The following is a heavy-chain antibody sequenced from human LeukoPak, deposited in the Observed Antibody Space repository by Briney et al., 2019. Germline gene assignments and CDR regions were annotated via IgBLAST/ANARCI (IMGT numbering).Heavy chain of an antibody. Sequence: KSSEGLFLTCSVYVDSIQCSFWTWIRQSPGKGLECIENVFYSGSINYNVPVRSRLTLAVVTDKSKFSPNLQSVTTQVTVVYYCVRGTRRNYEVHGYYYAEFDHWGQGILVTASS. J-gene: IGHJ4*02. D-gene: IGHD3-22*01. V-gene: IGHV4-59*13. CDR3: VRGTRRNYEVHGYYYAEFDH. CDR1: VDSIQCSF. CDR2: VFYSGSI.